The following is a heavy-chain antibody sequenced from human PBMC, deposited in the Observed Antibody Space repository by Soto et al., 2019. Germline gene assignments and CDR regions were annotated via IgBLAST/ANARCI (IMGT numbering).Heavy chain of an antibody. CDR2: ISAYNGNT. CDR3: ARGYSSGWSLDWFDP. J-gene: IGHJ5*02. V-gene: IGHV1-18*04. Sequence: ASVKVSCKASGYTFTSYGISWVRQAPGQGLEWMGWISAYNGNTNYAQKLQGRVTMTTDTSTSTAYMELRSLRSDDTAVYYCARGYSSGWSLDWFDPWSQGTLVTVSS. D-gene: IGHD6-19*01. CDR1: GYTFTSYG.